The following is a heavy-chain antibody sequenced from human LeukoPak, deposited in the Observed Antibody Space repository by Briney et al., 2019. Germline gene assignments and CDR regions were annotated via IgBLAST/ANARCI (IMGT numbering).Heavy chain of an antibody. CDR2: ISGSGGST. CDR3: AERVIMVRGVFDY. Sequence: GGSLRLSCAASGFTFSSYAMSWVRQAPGKGLEWVSAISGSGGSTYYADSVKGRFTISRDNSKNTLYLQMNSLSAEDTAVYYCAERVIMVRGVFDYWGQGTLVTVSS. J-gene: IGHJ4*02. V-gene: IGHV3-23*01. CDR1: GFTFSSYA. D-gene: IGHD3-10*01.